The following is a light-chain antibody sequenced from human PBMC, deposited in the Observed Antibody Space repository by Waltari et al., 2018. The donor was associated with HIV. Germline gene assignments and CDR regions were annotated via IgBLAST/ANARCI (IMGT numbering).Light chain of an antibody. Sequence: QSVLTQPPSVSGAPGQRVTISCTGSSSNIGAGYDVHWYQQLPGTAPKLLIYGNSNLPSGVPDRFSCSKSGTSASLAITGLQAEDEADYYCQSYDSSLSGSSVFGTGTKVTVL. CDR1: SSNIGAGYD. V-gene: IGLV1-40*01. CDR3: QSYDSSLSGSSV. CDR2: GNS. J-gene: IGLJ1*01.